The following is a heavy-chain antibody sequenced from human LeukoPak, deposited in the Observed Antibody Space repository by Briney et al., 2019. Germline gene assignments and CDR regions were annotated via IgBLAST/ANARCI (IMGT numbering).Heavy chain of an antibody. Sequence: QPGGSLRLSCAASGFTFGSYEMNWVRQAPGKGLEWVSYISSSGSAIYYADSVKGRFTISRDNAKNSLYLQMNSLRAEDTAVYYCARAGWELRRSFDYWGQGTLVTVSP. CDR1: GFTFGSYE. J-gene: IGHJ4*02. D-gene: IGHD2-15*01. CDR2: ISSSGSAI. V-gene: IGHV3-48*03. CDR3: ARAGWELRRSFDY.